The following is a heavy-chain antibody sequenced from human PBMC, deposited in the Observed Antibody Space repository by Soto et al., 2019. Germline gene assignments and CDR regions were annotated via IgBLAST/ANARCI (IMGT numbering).Heavy chain of an antibody. D-gene: IGHD3-10*01. CDR2: MNEDGGTT. CDR3: ASDLSGRADV. Sequence: XVSLSLSCAASGFTFSSYCMHWVRQAPGKGLVWVSRMNEDGGTTDYADSVKGRFTISRDNAKNTLYLQMNSLRVEDTAVYYCASDLSGRADVWGQGTTVTVSS. V-gene: IGHV3-74*01. J-gene: IGHJ6*02. CDR1: GFTFSSYC.